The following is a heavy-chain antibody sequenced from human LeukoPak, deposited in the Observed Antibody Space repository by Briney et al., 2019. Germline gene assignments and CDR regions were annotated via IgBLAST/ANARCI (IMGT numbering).Heavy chain of an antibody. CDR1: GFTFDDYA. J-gene: IGHJ6*02. CDR3: ARGGGLDV. CDR2: ISWNSGYI. D-gene: IGHD3-16*01. Sequence: GGSLRLSCAASGFTFDDYAMHWVRQAPGKGLEWVSGISWNSGYIGYADSVKGRFTMSRDNAKNSLYLQMSNLRAEDTAVYFCARGGGLDVWGQGATVTVSS. V-gene: IGHV3-9*01.